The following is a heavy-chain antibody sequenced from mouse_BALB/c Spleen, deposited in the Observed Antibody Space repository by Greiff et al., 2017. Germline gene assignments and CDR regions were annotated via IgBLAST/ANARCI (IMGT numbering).Heavy chain of an antibody. CDR1: GFTFSSYT. V-gene: IGHV5-12-2*01. J-gene: IGHJ4*01. Sequence: DVKLVESGGGLVQPGGSLKLSCAASGFTFSSYTMSWVRQTPEKRLEWVAYISNGGGSTYYPDTVKGRFTISRDNAKNTLYLQMSSLKSEDTAMYYCARHRSYEAMDYWGQGTSVTVSS. D-gene: IGHD1-1*01. CDR2: ISNGGGST. CDR3: ARHRSYEAMDY.